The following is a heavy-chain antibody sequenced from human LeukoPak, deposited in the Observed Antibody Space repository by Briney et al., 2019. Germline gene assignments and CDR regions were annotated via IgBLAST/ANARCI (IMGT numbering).Heavy chain of an antibody. CDR3: ASPPYCSSTSCSDY. V-gene: IGHV4-38-2*01. CDR1: GYSISSGYY. Sequence: SXTLSLTCAVSGYSISSGYYWGWMRRPPGKGREWIGSIYHSGTTYYNPSLKRRFTISVDTSKNQFSLKLSSVTAADTAVYYCASPPYCSSTSCSDYWGQGTLVTVSS. D-gene: IGHD2-2*01. J-gene: IGHJ4*02. CDR2: IYHSGTT.